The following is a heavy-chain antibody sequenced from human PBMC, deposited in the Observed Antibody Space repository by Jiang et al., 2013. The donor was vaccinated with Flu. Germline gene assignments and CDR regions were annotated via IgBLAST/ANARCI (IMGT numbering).Heavy chain of an antibody. D-gene: IGHD5-18*01. CDR3: AERGRWIQLCLWIGRP. J-gene: IGHJ4*02. V-gene: IGHV1-69*01. Sequence: VQLVESGAEVKKPGSSVRVSCKDSGGTLSSYAISWVRQAPGQGLEWMGGIIPIFGTADYAQKFQGRVTITTDESTSTAYMELSSLRSEDTAVYYCAERGRWIQLCLWIGRPWGQGTLVTVSS. CDR1: GGTLSSYA. CDR2: IIPIFGTA.